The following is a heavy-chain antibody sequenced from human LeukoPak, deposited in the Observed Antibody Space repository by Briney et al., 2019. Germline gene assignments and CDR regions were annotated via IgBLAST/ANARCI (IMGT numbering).Heavy chain of an antibody. D-gene: IGHD3-22*01. Sequence: GASVKVSCKASGYTFTSYDINWVRQATGQGLEWMGWMDPNSGNTGYAQKFQGRVTMTRNTSISTAYMELSSLRSEGTAVYYCARGRYYDSSGPRRIPPDYWGQGTLVTVSS. CDR2: MDPNSGNT. CDR1: GYTFTSYD. J-gene: IGHJ4*02. CDR3: ARGRYYDSSGPRRIPPDY. V-gene: IGHV1-8*01.